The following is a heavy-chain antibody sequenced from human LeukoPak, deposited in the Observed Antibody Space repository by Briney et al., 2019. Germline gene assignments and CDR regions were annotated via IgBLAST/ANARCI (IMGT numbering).Heavy chain of an antibody. V-gene: IGHV4-34*01. Sequence: SETLSLTCSVSGASISTYYWSWIRQPPGKGLEWIGEINHSGSTNYNPSLKSRVTISVDTSKNQFSLKLSSVTAADTAVYYCARGGPIVGAKGPEYFQHWGQGTLVTVSS. CDR2: INHSGST. J-gene: IGHJ1*01. CDR3: ARGGPIVGAKGPEYFQH. CDR1: GASISTYY. D-gene: IGHD1-26*01.